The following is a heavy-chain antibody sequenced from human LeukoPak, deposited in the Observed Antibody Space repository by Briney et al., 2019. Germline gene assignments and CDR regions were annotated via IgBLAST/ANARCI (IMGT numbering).Heavy chain of an antibody. V-gene: IGHV4-34*01. CDR2: INHSGST. CDR1: GGSFSVYY. CDR3: ARGSKDMTTVTTSNFDY. Sequence: SETLSLTCAVYGGSFSVYYWSWIRQPPGKGLEWIGEINHSGSTNYNPSLKSRVTISVDTSKNQFSLKLSSVTAADTAVYYCARGSKDMTTVTTSNFDYWGQGTLVTVSS. D-gene: IGHD4-17*01. J-gene: IGHJ4*02.